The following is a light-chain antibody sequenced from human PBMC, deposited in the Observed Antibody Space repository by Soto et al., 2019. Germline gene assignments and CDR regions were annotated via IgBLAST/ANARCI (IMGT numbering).Light chain of an antibody. CDR1: QSISGW. Sequence: DIQMTQSPPTLSASVGDRVTITCRASQSISGWLAWYQQKPGKAPKVLIHDASNLQSGVPSRFSGSGFGTEFSLTISSLQPDDFATYYCQQYFTSSWTFGQGTKVEIK. V-gene: IGKV1-5*01. CDR2: DAS. CDR3: QQYFTSSWT. J-gene: IGKJ1*01.